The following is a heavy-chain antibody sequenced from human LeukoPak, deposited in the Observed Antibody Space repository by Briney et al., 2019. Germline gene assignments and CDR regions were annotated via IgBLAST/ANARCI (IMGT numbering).Heavy chain of an antibody. CDR3: ARGPFGSGYYSIDY. V-gene: IGHV4-61*01. CDR2: VYYSGST. CDR1: GGSVRSGNYY. D-gene: IGHD4-11*01. J-gene: IGHJ4*02. Sequence: PSETLSHTCTVSGGSVRSGNYYWSWIRQPPGKGLEWIGYVYYSGSTNYNASLKSRVTMSLDTSKNQFSLKLSSVTAADTAVYYCARGPFGSGYYSIDYWGQGTLVTVSS.